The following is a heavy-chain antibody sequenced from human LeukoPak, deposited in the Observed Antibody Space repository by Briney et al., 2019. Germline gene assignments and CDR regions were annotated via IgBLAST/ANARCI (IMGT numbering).Heavy chain of an antibody. Sequence: ASVKVSCKASGYTFTSYGISWVRQAPGQGLEWMGWISAYNGNTNYAQKLQGRVTMTTDTSTSTAYMELRSLRSDDTAVYYCARDARRFGEFYPPFDYWGQGTLVTVSS. CDR1: GYTFTSYG. J-gene: IGHJ4*02. CDR3: ARDARRFGEFYPPFDY. V-gene: IGHV1-18*01. D-gene: IGHD3-10*01. CDR2: ISAYNGNT.